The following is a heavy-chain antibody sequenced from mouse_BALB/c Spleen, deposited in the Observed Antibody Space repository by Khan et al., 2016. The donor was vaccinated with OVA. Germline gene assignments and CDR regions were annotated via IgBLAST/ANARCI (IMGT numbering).Heavy chain of an antibody. CDR2: INPHIGET. V-gene: IGHV1-20*02. J-gene: IGHJ2*01. Sequence: EMQLKESGPELVKPGASVKISCKASGYSFTGYFMNWVMQSHGKSLEWIGRINPHIGETLYNQKFKGKATLTVDESSRTAHLELRSLASEDSAVYYCARKNDSDFDYWGQGTTLTVSS. CDR3: ARKNDSDFDY. CDR1: GYSFTGYF.